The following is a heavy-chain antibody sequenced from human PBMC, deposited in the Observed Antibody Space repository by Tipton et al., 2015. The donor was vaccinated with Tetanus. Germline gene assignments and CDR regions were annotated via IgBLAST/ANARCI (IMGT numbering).Heavy chain of an antibody. CDR1: GFTFSDYY. D-gene: IGHD3-16*01. CDR2: ISSSGSTI. J-gene: IGHJ6*02. CDR3: ARDDYVWGSYGQYGMDV. V-gene: IGHV3-11*01. Sequence: SLRLSCAASGFTFSDYYMSWIRQAPGKGLEWVSYISSSGSTIYYADSAKGRFTISRDNAKNSLYLQMNSLRAEDTAVYYCARDDYVWGSYGQYGMDVWGQGTTVTVSS.